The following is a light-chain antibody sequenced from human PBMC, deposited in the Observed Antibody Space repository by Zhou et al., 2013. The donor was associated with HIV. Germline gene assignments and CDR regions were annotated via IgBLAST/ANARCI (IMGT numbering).Light chain of an antibody. Sequence: DIQMTQSPSSLSASVGDRVTITCRASQSISSYLNWYQQKPGRAPKVLIYAASSLQSGVPSRFSGSGSGTDFTLTISSLQPEDFATYSCQQSFSAPPTFGGGTKVEIK. CDR3: QQSFSAPPT. CDR2: AAS. CDR1: QSISSY. J-gene: IGKJ4*01. V-gene: IGKV1-39*01.